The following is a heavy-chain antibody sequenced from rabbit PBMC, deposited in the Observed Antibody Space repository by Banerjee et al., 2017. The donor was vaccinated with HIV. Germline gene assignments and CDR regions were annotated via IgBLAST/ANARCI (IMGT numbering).Heavy chain of an antibody. CDR1: GSDISSYN. CDR2: IYVGSSGTT. D-gene: IGHD7-1*01. Sequence: QSLEESGGGLVTPGGTLTLTCTASGSDISSYNMCWVRQAPGKGLEWIACIYVGSSGTTYHANWAKGRFTISKTSSTTGTLQMTSLTAADTATYFCAREGFGDGTGDFDLWGPGTLVTVS. CDR3: AREGFGDGTGDFDL. V-gene: IGHV1S40*01. J-gene: IGHJ4*01.